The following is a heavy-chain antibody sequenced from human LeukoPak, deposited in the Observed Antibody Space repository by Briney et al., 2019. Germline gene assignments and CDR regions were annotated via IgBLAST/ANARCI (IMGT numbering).Heavy chain of an antibody. V-gene: IGHV4-39*07. Sequence: SETLSLTRTVSGGSISSSIYYWGWIRQPPEKGLEWIASFYYSGSTYYNPSLKSRVTISVDTSKNQFSLRLSSVTAADTAVYYCARHYYYDGSALIDYWGQGTLVTVSS. D-gene: IGHD3-22*01. CDR2: FYYSGST. CDR1: GGSISSSIYY. J-gene: IGHJ4*02. CDR3: ARHYYYDGSALIDY.